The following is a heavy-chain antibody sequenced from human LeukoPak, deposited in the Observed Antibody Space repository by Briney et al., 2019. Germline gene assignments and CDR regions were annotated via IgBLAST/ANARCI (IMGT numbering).Heavy chain of an antibody. J-gene: IGHJ4*02. V-gene: IGHV1-3*01. D-gene: IGHD2-15*01. CDR1: GYTFTSYA. CDR3: ARDGYCSGGSCYPTDY. Sequence: ASVKVSCKASGYTFTSYAMHWVRQAPGQRLEWMGWINAGNGNTKYSQKFQGRVTITRDTSASTAYMELSSLRSEDTAVYYCARDGYCSGGSCYPTDYWGQGTLDTVSS. CDR2: INAGNGNT.